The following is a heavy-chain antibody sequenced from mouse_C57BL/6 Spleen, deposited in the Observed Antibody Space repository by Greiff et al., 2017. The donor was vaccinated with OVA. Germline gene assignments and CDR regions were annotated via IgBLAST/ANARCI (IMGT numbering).Heavy chain of an antibody. D-gene: IGHD1-1*01. CDR3: ARIPSCTTVVAPGAMDY. Sequence: VQLQQPGAELVKPGASVTLSCKASGYTFTSYWMHWVKQRPGQGLQWIGMFHPNSGSTNYNENFKNKATLTVDKSSSTDYMQLSSLTSEDSAVYEGARIPSCTTVVAPGAMDYWGQGTSVTVSS. CDR1: GYTFTSYW. J-gene: IGHJ4*01. V-gene: IGHV1-64*01. CDR2: FHPNSGST.